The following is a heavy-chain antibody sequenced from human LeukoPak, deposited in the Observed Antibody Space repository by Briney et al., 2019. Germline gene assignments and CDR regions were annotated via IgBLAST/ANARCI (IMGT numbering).Heavy chain of an antibody. Sequence: SVKVSCKASGGTFCTYTMIWVRQAPGQGLEWMGRIITTLGIANYAQKFQGRVTITADKSTSTAYMELSSLRSEDTAMYFCAREYPRAFDIWGQGTMVTVSS. D-gene: IGHD2-2*02. CDR2: IITTLGIA. V-gene: IGHV1-69*04. CDR3: AREYPRAFDI. J-gene: IGHJ3*02. CDR1: GGTFCTYT.